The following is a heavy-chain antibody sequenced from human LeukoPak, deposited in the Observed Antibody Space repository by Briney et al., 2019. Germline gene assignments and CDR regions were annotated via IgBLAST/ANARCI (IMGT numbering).Heavy chain of an antibody. CDR1: GFTFSNSA. Sequence: PGGSLRLSCAASGFTFSNSAMNWVRQVPGKGLEWVSSISSSSSYIYYADSVKGRFTISRDNAKNSLYLQMNSLRAEDTAVYYCARAFADGYNSSPFDYWGQGTLVTVSS. D-gene: IGHD5-24*01. V-gene: IGHV3-21*01. CDR2: ISSSSSYI. CDR3: ARAFADGYNSSPFDY. J-gene: IGHJ4*02.